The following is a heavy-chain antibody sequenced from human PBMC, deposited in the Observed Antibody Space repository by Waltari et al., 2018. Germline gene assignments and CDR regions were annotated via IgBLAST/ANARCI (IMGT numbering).Heavy chain of an antibody. CDR3: ARYRKATLTNPNVPNLFDP. CDR1: GGTFSNYA. D-gene: IGHD3-16*02. V-gene: IGHV1-69*04. J-gene: IGHJ5*02. CDR2: IIPILGIA. Sequence: QVQLVQSGAEVKTPGSSVKVSCKASGGTFSNYAIRWVLQAPGEGLEWMGGIIPILGIANYAQKFQGRGTITADESTSTAYMELSSLRSEDTAVYYCARYRKATLTNPNVPNLFDPWGQGTLVTVSS.